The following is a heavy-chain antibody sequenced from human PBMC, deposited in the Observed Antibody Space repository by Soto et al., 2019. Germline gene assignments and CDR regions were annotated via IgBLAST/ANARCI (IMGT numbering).Heavy chain of an antibody. CDR2: INHSGVS. CDR1: GGSFSGYY. CDR3: ARFTVSYYYAMDV. V-gene: IGHV4-34*01. J-gene: IGHJ6*02. Sequence: QVQLQQWGAGLLKPSGTLSLTCAVYGGSFSGYYWSWIRQPPGKGLEWIGEINHSGVSNYKPSLKRRVTISVDTSKNQFSLPLKSVTAADTALYYCARFTVSYYYAMDVWGQGSTVTVSS.